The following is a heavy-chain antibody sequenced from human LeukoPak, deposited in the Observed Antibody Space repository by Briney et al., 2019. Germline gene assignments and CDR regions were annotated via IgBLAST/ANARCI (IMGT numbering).Heavy chain of an antibody. V-gene: IGHV1-18*01. CDR3: ARDSPIVVVPAAIQDNYYYYGMDV. CDR1: GYTFTSYG. CDR2: ISAYNGNT. D-gene: IGHD2-2*01. J-gene: IGHJ6*02. Sequence: ASVKVSCKASGYTFTSYGISWVRQAPGQGLEWMGWISAYNGNTNYAQKLQGRVTMTTDTSTSTAYMELRSLRSDDTAVYYCARDSPIVVVPAAIQDNYYYYGMDVWGQGTTATVSS.